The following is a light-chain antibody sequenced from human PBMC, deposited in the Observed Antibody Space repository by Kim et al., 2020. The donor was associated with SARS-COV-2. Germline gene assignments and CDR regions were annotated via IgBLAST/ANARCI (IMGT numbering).Light chain of an antibody. CDR3: QQYGTTPST. CDR1: QSVTSSN. CDR2: GAS. J-gene: IGKJ2*02. V-gene: IGKV3-20*01. Sequence: EIVLTQSPGTLSLSPGERATLSCRASQSVTSSNLAWYQQKPGQAPRLLIYGASSRATDIPDRFSGSGSGTDFTLTISRLDPEDLAVYYCQQYGTTPSTFGQGTKLEI.